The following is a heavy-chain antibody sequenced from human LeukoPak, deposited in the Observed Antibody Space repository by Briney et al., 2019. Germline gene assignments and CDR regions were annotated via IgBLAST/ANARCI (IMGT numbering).Heavy chain of an antibody. CDR2: ISYDGSNK. V-gene: IGHV3-30-3*01. CDR1: ILTFTSSV. Sequence: PGRSLRLSCAASILTFTSSVMHWVRQAPGKGLEWLAVISYDGSNKYYADSVKGRFTISRDTSKITLYLQMNSLRAEDTTVYYCARERVESSGYHWDYWGQGTLVTVSS. CDR3: ARERVESSGYHWDY. D-gene: IGHD3-22*01. J-gene: IGHJ4*02.